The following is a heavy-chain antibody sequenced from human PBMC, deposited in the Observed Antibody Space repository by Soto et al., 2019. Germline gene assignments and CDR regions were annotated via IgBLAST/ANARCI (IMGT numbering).Heavy chain of an antibody. D-gene: IGHD6-6*01. CDR3: ARDRAARAYGMDV. Sequence: GGSLRLSCAASGFTVSSNYMSWVRQAPGKGLEWVSVIYSGGSTYYADSVKGRFTISRDNSKNTLYLQMNSLRAEDTAVYYCARDRAARAYGMDVWGQGTTVTVSS. J-gene: IGHJ6*02. CDR2: IYSGGST. V-gene: IGHV3-66*01. CDR1: GFTVSSNY.